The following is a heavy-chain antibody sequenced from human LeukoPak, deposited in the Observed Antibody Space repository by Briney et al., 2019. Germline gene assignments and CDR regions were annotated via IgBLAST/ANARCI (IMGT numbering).Heavy chain of an antibody. V-gene: IGHV3-48*01. CDR2: FGISGTI. D-gene: IGHD5/OR15-5a*01. J-gene: IGHJ4*02. Sequence: GSLRLSCAASGFAVNTYDMHWVRQAPGEGPQWIAYFGISGTIYYADSVRGRFTISRDSAQNSLYLQMNGLRVDDTAIYYCAGYGVYPYWGQGTPVTVSS. CDR1: GFAVNTYD. CDR3: AGYGVYPY.